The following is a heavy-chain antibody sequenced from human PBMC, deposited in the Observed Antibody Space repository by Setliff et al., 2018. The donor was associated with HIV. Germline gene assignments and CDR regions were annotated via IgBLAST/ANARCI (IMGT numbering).Heavy chain of an antibody. J-gene: IGHJ1*01. CDR3: ATDPGYSSTWYSESFQH. D-gene: IGHD6-13*01. Sequence: GASVKVSCKISGYTLTELSIHWVRQAPGKGLEWMANFDPEDGETFYAQKFQGRLTMTEDTSTDTAYMELSSLRSDDTAMYYCATDPGYSSTWYSESFQHWGQGTVVTVSP. CDR1: GYTLTELS. CDR2: FDPEDGET. V-gene: IGHV1-24*01.